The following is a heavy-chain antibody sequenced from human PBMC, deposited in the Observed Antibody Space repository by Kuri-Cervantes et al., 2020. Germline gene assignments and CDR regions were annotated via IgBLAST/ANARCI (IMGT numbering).Heavy chain of an antibody. J-gene: IGHJ4*02. CDR2: ISYDGRNK. Sequence: LSLTCAASGFTFSSYAMHWVRQAPGKGLEWVAVISYDGRNKYYADSVKGRFTISRDNSKNTLYLQMNSLRAEDTAVYYCARGGSYSSSWYYFDYWGQGTLVTVSS. CDR1: GFTFSSYA. D-gene: IGHD6-13*01. CDR3: ARGGSYSSSWYYFDY. V-gene: IGHV3-30-3*01.